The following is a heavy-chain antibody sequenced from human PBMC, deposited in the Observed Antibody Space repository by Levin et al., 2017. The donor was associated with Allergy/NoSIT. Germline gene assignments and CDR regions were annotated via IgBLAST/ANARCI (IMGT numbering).Heavy chain of an antibody. J-gene: IGHJ4*02. Sequence: RASVKVSCKASGYTFSNYFIHWVRQAPGQGLEWMGIMLPNDENTRHTRYTQKLQGRVTMTSDTSTSTLSMELSSLTSEDTAVYYCVRAVDQDFEFWGQGTPVTVSS. CDR3: VRAVDQDFEF. D-gene: IGHD4-23*01. CDR2: MLPNDENTRHT. CDR1: GYTFSNYF. V-gene: IGHV1-46*04.